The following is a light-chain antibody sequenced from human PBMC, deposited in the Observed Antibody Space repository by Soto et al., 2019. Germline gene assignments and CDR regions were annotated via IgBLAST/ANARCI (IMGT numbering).Light chain of an antibody. CDR3: QQYNSFST. CDR2: KTS. Sequence: DIQMTQSPSTLSASVGDRITITCRASQSISSWLAWYQQKPGKAPKLLIYKTSSLISGVPSRFSGSGSGTEFTLTISSLQPDDFATYYCQQYNSFSTFGQGTKVEIK. J-gene: IGKJ1*01. V-gene: IGKV1-5*03. CDR1: QSISSW.